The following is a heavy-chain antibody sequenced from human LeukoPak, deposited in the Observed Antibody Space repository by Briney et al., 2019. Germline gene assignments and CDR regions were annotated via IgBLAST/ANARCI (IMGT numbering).Heavy chain of an antibody. D-gene: IGHD1-26*01. V-gene: IGHV3-23*01. CDR1: GFTLRSYG. Sequence: GGSLRLSCATSGFTLRSYGTSWVRQAPGKGLEWVSSISGSLDSTYYADSVKGRFPISRDNSKNTLYLEMNNLKAEDTAIYYCATRSVVGRGGQGTLVIVSS. CDR3: ATRSVVGR. CDR2: ISGSLDST. J-gene: IGHJ4*02.